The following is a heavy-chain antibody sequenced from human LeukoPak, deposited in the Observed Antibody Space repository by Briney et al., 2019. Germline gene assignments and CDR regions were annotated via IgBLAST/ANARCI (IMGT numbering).Heavy chain of an antibody. Sequence: GSGPTLVKPTQTLTLTCTFSGFSLSTSGVGVGWIRQPPGKALEWVAVIYWDDDRRYSPSLKSRVTITRDTSKNQVVLTMTNMDPGDTAIYYCAHSGTVTTPHDAFDIWGQGTMVTVSS. V-gene: IGHV2-5*02. CDR1: GFSLSTSGVG. CDR2: IYWDDDR. CDR3: AHSGTVTTPHDAFDI. D-gene: IGHD4-17*01. J-gene: IGHJ3*02.